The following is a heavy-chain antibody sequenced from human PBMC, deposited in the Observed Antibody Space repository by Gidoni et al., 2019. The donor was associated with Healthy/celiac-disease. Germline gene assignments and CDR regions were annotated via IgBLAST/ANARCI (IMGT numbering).Heavy chain of an antibody. CDR2: IYYSGST. J-gene: IGHJ4*02. V-gene: IGHV4-39*01. CDR1: GGSISSSSYY. D-gene: IGHD1-20*01. CDR3: ARQGVSNWNDVPFDY. Sequence: QLQLQESGPGLVKPSETLSLTCTVSGGSISSSSYYWGWIRQPPGKGLEWIGSIYYSGSTYYNPSLKSRVTISVDTSKNQFSLKLSSVTAADTAVYYCARQGVSNWNDVPFDYWGQGTLVTVSS.